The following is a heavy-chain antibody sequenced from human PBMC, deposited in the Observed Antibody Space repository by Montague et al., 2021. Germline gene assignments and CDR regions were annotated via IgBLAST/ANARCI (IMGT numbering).Heavy chain of an antibody. J-gene: IGHJ3*02. V-gene: IGHV4-31*03. Sequence: TLSLTCTVSGGSISSGGYYWSWIRQHPGKGLEWIGYIYYRGSTYYNPSLKSRVSISVDTSKNQSSLKLSSVIAADTAVYYCARVTDSSGYYWGAFDIWGQGTMVTVSS. CDR3: ARVTDSSGYYWGAFDI. CDR1: GGSISSGGYY. D-gene: IGHD3-22*01. CDR2: IYYRGST.